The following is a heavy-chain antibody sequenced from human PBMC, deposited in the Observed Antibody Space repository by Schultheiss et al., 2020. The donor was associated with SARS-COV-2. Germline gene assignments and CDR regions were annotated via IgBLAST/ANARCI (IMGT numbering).Heavy chain of an antibody. CDR1: GGSISSGGYY. CDR3: ARTAAQIVVVMKAFDI. V-gene: IGHV4-39*07. J-gene: IGHJ3*02. CDR2: IYHSGST. Sequence: SETLSLTCTVSGGSISSGGYYWGWIRQPPGKGLEWIGSIYHSGSTYYNPSLKSRVTISVDTSKNQFSLKLSSVTAADTAVYYCARTAAQIVVVMKAFDIWGQGTMVTVSS. D-gene: IGHD3-22*01.